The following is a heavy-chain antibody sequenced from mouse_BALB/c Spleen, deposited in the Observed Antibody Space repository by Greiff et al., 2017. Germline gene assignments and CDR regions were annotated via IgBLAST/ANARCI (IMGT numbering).Heavy chain of an antibody. CDR1: GFTFSSYA. Sequence: EVKVVESGGGLVKPGGSLKLSCAASGFTFSSYAMSWVRQTPEKRLEWVASISSGGSTYYPDSVKGRFTISRDNARNILYLQMSSLRSEDTAMYYCARRGYDYSWFAYWGQGTLVTVSA. J-gene: IGHJ3*01. V-gene: IGHV5-6-5*01. D-gene: IGHD2-4*01. CDR2: ISSGGST. CDR3: ARRGYDYSWFAY.